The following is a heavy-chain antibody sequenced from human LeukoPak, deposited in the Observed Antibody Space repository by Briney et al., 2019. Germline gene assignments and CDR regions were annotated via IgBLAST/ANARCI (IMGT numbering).Heavy chain of an antibody. CDR2: IYTSGST. CDR3: AGVRGSYWRWDAFDI. Sequence: SETLSLTCTVSGGSISSYYWSWIRQPAGKGLEWIGRIYTSGSTNYNPSLKSRVTMSVDTSKNQFSLKLSSVTAADTAVYYCAGVRGSYWRWDAFDIWGQGKMVTVSS. CDR1: GGSISSYY. V-gene: IGHV4-4*07. J-gene: IGHJ3*02. D-gene: IGHD1-26*01.